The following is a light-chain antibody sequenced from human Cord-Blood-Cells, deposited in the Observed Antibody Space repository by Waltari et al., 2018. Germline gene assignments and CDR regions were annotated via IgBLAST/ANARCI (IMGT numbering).Light chain of an antibody. CDR1: SSDVGGYNY. Sequence: QSALTQPRSVSGSPGQSVTISCTGTSSDVGGYNYVSWYQQHPGKAAKLMIYDVSKRPPGVPDRFSGSKSCNTASLTISGLQAEDEADYYCCSYAGSYTYVFGTGTKVTVL. CDR3: CSYAGSYTYV. J-gene: IGLJ1*01. V-gene: IGLV2-11*01. CDR2: DVS.